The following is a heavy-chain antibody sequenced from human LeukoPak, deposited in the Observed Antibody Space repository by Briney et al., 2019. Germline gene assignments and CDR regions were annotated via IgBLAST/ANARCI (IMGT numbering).Heavy chain of an antibody. CDR3: TLGRSYYYYYMDV. J-gene: IGHJ6*03. Sequence: GGSLRLSCAASGFTFSSYGMHWVRQAPGRGLEWVAFIRSDGTTKYYADSVKGRFTISRDNSKNTLYLQMNSLRAEDTAVYYCTLGRSYYYYYMDVWGKGTTVTVSS. CDR1: GFTFSSYG. CDR2: IRSDGTTK. V-gene: IGHV3-30*02. D-gene: IGHD1-14*01.